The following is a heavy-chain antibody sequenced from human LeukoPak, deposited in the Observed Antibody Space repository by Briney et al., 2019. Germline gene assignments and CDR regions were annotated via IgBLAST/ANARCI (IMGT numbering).Heavy chain of an antibody. CDR2: IIPILGIA. J-gene: IGHJ5*02. CDR3: ARVLGYSSRGWFDP. CDR1: GGTFSSYA. D-gene: IGHD6-13*01. Sequence: SVKVSCKASGGTFSSYAISWVRQAPGQGLEWMGRIIPILGIANYAQKFQGRVTITADKSTSTAYMELSSLRSEDTAVYYCARVLGYSSRGWFDPWGQGTLVTVSS. V-gene: IGHV1-69*04.